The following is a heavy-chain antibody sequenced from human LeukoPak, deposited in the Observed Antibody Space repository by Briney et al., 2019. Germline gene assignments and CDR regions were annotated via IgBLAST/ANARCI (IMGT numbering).Heavy chain of an antibody. Sequence: PGGSLRLSCAASGFTFSSYAMHWVRQAPGKGLEWVSVISGSGGTTYYADSVKGRFTTSRDNSKNTLYLQMNSLRDEDTAVYYCARGVDTMPRFDHWGQGTLVTVSS. J-gene: IGHJ4*02. V-gene: IGHV3-23*01. CDR2: ISGSGGTT. D-gene: IGHD2-2*01. CDR3: ARGVDTMPRFDH. CDR1: GFTFSSYA.